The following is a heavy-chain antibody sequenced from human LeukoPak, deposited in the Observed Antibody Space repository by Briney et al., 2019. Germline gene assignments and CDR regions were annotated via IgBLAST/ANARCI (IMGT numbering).Heavy chain of an antibody. CDR3: ARGPTRQYFDS. D-gene: IGHD6-6*01. CDR1: GGPINSYY. Sequence: PSETLSLTCTVSGGPINSYYWSWIRQPPGKGLEWIGYIFYSGSTNYNPSLQSRVTISVDTSRNQFSLNLSSVTAADTAVYYCARGPTRQYFDSWGQGTLVTVSS. J-gene: IGHJ4*02. V-gene: IGHV4-59*01. CDR2: IFYSGST.